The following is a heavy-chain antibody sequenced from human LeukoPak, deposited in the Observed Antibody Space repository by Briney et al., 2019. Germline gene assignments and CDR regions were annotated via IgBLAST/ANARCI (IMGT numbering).Heavy chain of an antibody. J-gene: IGHJ5*02. CDR3: ARDQGHYYGSGKRFDP. CDR2: IYTSGST. Sequence: SETLSLTCSVSGDSISSARYDWSWIRQPAGKGLEWIGRIYTSGSTDYKPSLKSRVTISVDTSKNQFSLKLSSVTAADTAVYYCARDQGHYYGSGKRFDPWGQGTLVTVSS. V-gene: IGHV4-61*02. CDR1: GDSISSARYD. D-gene: IGHD3-10*01.